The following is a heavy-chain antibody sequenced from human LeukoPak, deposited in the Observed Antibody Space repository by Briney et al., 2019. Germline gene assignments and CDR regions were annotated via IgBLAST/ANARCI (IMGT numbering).Heavy chain of an antibody. CDR3: ARITYDFWSGYYMPDDP. J-gene: IGHJ5*02. D-gene: IGHD3-3*01. CDR1: GYTFTNYG. Sequence: ASVKVSCKASGYTFTNYGISWVRQAPGQGLEWMGWISIYNSNTDYAQKLRGRVTMTTDTSTSTAYMELRSLRSDDTAVYYCARITYDFWSGYYMPDDPWGQGTLVTVSS. V-gene: IGHV1-18*01. CDR2: ISIYNSNT.